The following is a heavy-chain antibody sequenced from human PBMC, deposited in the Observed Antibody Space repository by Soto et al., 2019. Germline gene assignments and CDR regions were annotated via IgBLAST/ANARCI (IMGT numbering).Heavy chain of an antibody. CDR3: ARVRGTSWDYSYYGMDV. J-gene: IGHJ6*02. Sequence: SETLSLTCPVSGGSISSYYWSWIRQPPGKGLEWIGYIYYSGSTNYNPSLKSRVTISVDTSKNQFSLKLSSVTAADTAVYYCARVRGTSWDYSYYGMDVWGQGTTVTVSS. CDR2: IYYSGST. CDR1: GGSISSYY. D-gene: IGHD6-13*01. V-gene: IGHV4-59*01.